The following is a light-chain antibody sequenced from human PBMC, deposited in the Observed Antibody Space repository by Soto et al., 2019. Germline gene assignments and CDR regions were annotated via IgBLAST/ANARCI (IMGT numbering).Light chain of an antibody. CDR2: AAS. CDR1: QRVSNTY. Sequence: EIVLTQSPGTLSLSPGERATLSCRASQRVSNTYLAWYQQKPGQAPRLLIYAASSRATGIPDRFSGSGSGTDFTLTISRLEPEDFAVYYCQQYGSAPPYSFGQGTKLEIK. CDR3: QQYGSAPPYS. J-gene: IGKJ2*03. V-gene: IGKV3-20*01.